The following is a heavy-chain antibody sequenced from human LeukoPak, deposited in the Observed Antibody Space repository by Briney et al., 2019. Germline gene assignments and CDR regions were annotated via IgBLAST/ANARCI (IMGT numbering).Heavy chain of an antibody. CDR1: GGSISSGDYY. J-gene: IGHJ4*02. D-gene: IGHD3-3*01. V-gene: IGHV4-30-4*01. Sequence: PSETLSLTCTVSGGSISSGDYYWSWIRQPPGKGLEWIGYIYYSGSTYYNPSLKSRVTISVDTSKNQFSLKLSSVTAADTGVYYCARSGGKPTISPDYWGQGTLVTVSS. CDR2: IYYSGST. CDR3: ARSGGKPTISPDY.